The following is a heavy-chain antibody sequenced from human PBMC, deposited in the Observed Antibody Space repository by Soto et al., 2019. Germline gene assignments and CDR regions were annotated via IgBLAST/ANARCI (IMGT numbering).Heavy chain of an antibody. Sequence: PSGTVCQTGIVSDTAISSDYWGWIRQPPGKGLEWIGYISNSGTTNYNPSLNSRVTISVDTSKNHFSLNLSSVTAADTAVYYCARGQGVLGPWGQGTLVTVSS. J-gene: IGHJ5*02. CDR1: DTAISSDY. D-gene: IGHD3-16*01. CDR3: ARGQGVLGP. V-gene: IGHV4-59*08. CDR2: ISNSGTT.